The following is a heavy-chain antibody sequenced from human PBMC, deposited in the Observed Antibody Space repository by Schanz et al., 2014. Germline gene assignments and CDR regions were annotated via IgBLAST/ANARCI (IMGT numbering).Heavy chain of an antibody. CDR3: ARGGSGSHYRLDY. CDR2: ISGSSRTI. CDR1: GITFSSHS. D-gene: IGHD1-26*01. J-gene: IGHJ4*02. V-gene: IGHV3-48*01. Sequence: EVQLVESGGGVVQPGGSLRLSCAASGITFSSHSFNWVRQAPGKGLEWVSYISGSSRTIYYADSMKGRFTVSRDNAENALYLQMNSLRAEDTGLYFCARGGSGSHYRLDYWGQGTLVTVSS.